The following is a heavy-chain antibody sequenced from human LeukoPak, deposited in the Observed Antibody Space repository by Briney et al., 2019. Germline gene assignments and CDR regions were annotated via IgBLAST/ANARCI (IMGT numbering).Heavy chain of an antibody. CDR2: MKEDGSEK. CDR3: ARGPNYGSRSDYFDY. V-gene: IGHV3-7*03. J-gene: IGHJ4*02. Sequence: PGGSLRLSCAASGFTFSDYWMNWVRQAPGKVLEWVANMKEDGSEKYCVDCVKGRFTISRDNAKKSLYLQMNSLRVEDTAVYYCARGPNYGSRSDYFDYWGQGTLVTVSS. CDR1: GFTFSDYW. D-gene: IGHD3-10*01.